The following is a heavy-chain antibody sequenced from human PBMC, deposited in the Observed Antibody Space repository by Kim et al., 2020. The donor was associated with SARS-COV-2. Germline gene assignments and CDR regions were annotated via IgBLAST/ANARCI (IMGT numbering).Heavy chain of an antibody. CDR3: ARVRMYSSSKRWGGYFDY. D-gene: IGHD6-6*01. Sequence: SETLSLTCTVSGGSISSYYWSWIRQPPGKGLEWIGYIYYSGSTNYNPSLKSRVTISVDTSKNQFSLKLSSVTAADTAVYYCARVRMYSSSKRWGGYFDYWGQGTLVTVSS. CDR2: IYYSGST. J-gene: IGHJ4*02. CDR1: GGSISSYY. V-gene: IGHV4-59*13.